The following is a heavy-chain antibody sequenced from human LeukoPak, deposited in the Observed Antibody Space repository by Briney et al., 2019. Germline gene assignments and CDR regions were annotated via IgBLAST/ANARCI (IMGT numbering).Heavy chain of an antibody. Sequence: SETLSLTCAVSGGSISSYYWSWIRQPPGKGLEWIGYIYYSGSTNYNPSLKSRVTISVDTSKNQFSLKLSSVTAADTAVYYCARHVGAKVDFDYWGQGTLVTVSS. CDR2: IYYSGST. CDR1: GGSISSYY. J-gene: IGHJ4*02. CDR3: ARHVGAKVDFDY. D-gene: IGHD1-26*01. V-gene: IGHV4-59*08.